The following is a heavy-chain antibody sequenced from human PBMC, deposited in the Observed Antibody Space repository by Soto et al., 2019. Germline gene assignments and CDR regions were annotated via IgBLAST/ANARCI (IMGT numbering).Heavy chain of an antibody. CDR3: AKMKGNTYGYMDY. CDR2: ISGGGGNI. V-gene: IGHV3-23*01. Sequence: EVQLLESGGDLVQPGGSLRLSCAASGFTFSSYAMSWVRQAPGKGLEWVSSISGGGGNIYYADSVKGRFTISRDNSKNTLYLQMNTLRGEDTGVYFCAKMKGNTYGYMDYGGQGPLVTVSS. J-gene: IGHJ4*02. D-gene: IGHD5-18*01. CDR1: GFTFSSYA.